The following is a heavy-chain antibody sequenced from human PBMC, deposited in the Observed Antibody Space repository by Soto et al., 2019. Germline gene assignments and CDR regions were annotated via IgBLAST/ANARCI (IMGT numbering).Heavy chain of an antibody. V-gene: IGHV4-59*01. CDR2: IYYSGST. CDR1: GGSISSYC. D-gene: IGHD4-4*01. Sequence: PSETLSLTCTVSGGSISSYCWSWIRQAPGKGLEWIGYIYYSGSTNYNPSLKSRVTISVDTSKNQFSLKLSSVTAADTAVYYCAKTGNYGRYYYYYYGMDVWGQGTTVTVSS. J-gene: IGHJ6*02. CDR3: AKTGNYGRYYYYYYGMDV.